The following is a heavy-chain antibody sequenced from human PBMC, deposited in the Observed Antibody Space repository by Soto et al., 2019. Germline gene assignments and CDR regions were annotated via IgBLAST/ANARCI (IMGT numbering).Heavy chain of an antibody. CDR3: ARLHNSGYDDLDWFDP. V-gene: IGHV1-18*01. CDR1: GYTFTSYG. J-gene: IGHJ5*02. Sequence: VASVKVSCKASGYTFTSYGISWVRQAPGQGLEWMGWISAYNGNTNYAQKLQGRVTMTTDTSTSTAYMELRSLRSDDTAVYYCARLHNSGYDDLDWFDPWGQGTLVTVSS. CDR2: ISAYNGNT. D-gene: IGHD5-12*01.